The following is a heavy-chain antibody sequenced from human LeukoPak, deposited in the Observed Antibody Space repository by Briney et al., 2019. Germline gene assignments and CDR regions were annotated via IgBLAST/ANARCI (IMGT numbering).Heavy chain of an antibody. V-gene: IGHV4-59*12. CDR2: IFHTGST. CDR3: ARGSFTMIETYYFDY. D-gene: IGHD3-22*01. Sequence: SETLSLTCSVSGDSFSSFHWHWIRQPPGKGLEWIGYIFHTGSTNYNPSLERRVTMSVDTSKNQFSLNLSSVTAADTAVYYCARGSFTMIETYYFDYWGQGTLVTVSS. CDR1: GDSFSSFH. J-gene: IGHJ4*02.